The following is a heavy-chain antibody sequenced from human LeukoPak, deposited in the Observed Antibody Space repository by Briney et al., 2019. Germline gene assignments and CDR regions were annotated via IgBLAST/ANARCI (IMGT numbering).Heavy chain of an antibody. V-gene: IGHV3-21*01. Sequence: MPGGSLRLSCAASGFTFSSYSMNWVRQAPGKGLEWVSSISSSSSYIYCADSVKGRFTISRDNAKNSLYLQMNSLRAEDTAVYYCARADIVVVRSFDYWGQGTLVTVSS. CDR3: ARADIVVVRSFDY. CDR2: ISSSSSYI. CDR1: GFTFSSYS. D-gene: IGHD2-2*01. J-gene: IGHJ4*02.